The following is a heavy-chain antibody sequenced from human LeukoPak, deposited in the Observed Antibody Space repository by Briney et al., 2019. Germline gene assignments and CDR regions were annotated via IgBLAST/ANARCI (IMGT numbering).Heavy chain of an antibody. Sequence: GRSLRLSCAASGFTFSSYGMPWVRQAPGKGLEWVAVISYDGNNKYYADSVKGRFTISRDNSKNTLYLQMNSLRAEDTAVYYCAKDWPRHDAFDIWGQGTMVTVSS. CDR3: AKDWPRHDAFDI. CDR2: ISYDGNNK. V-gene: IGHV3-30*18. J-gene: IGHJ3*02. CDR1: GFTFSSYG.